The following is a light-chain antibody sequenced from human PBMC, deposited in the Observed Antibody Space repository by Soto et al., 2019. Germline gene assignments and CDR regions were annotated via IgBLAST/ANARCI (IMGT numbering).Light chain of an antibody. CDR2: SAF. V-gene: IGKV3-15*01. CDR1: QSVRSTY. CDR3: QQYNSWLWT. J-gene: IGKJ1*01. Sequence: EIVLTQSPGTLSLSPGERATLSCRASQSVRSTYLAWYQQKPGQAPRLVIYSAFTRATGIPARFSGSGSGTEFTLTISSPQSEDFAVYYCQQYNSWLWTFGQGTKVDIK.